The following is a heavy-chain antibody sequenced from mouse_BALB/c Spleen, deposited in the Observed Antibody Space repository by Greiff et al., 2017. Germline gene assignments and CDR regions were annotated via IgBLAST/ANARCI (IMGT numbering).Heavy chain of an antibody. D-gene: IGHD2-1*01. V-gene: IGHV5-6-5*01. Sequence: DVKLVESGGGLVKPGGSLKLSCAASGFTFSSYAMSWVRQTPEKRLEWVASISSGGSTYYPDSVKGRFTISRDNARNILYLQMSSLRSEDTAMYYCAKNGNLYYFDYWGQGTTLTVAS. CDR3: AKNGNLYYFDY. J-gene: IGHJ2*01. CDR2: ISSGGST. CDR1: GFTFSSYA.